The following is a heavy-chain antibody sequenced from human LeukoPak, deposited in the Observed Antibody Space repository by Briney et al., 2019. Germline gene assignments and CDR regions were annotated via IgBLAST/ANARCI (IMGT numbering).Heavy chain of an antibody. CDR1: GFTFARYS. Sequence: GGSLRLSCAASGFTFARYSMNWVRQAPGKGLVWVSSISSSSSNIYYADSVTGRFTISRDNAKNSLYLQMNSLRAEDTAVYYCVRAVEYYYDSSGYAVDYWGQGTLVTVSS. D-gene: IGHD3-22*01. J-gene: IGHJ4*02. V-gene: IGHV3-21*01. CDR2: ISSSSSNI. CDR3: VRAVEYYYDSSGYAVDY.